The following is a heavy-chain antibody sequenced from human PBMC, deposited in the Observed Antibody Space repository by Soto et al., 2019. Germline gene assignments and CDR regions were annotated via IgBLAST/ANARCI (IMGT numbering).Heavy chain of an antibody. Sequence: EVQLVESGGGLVHPGGSLRLSCAASGFTFSDHYMDWVRQAPGKGLEWVGRIRNKAYGYTTEYAVSVKGRFTISRDDSKNSLYLQMNSLKTEDTAVYYCARDGGGFDYWGQGTLVTVSS. D-gene: IGHD3-16*01. V-gene: IGHV3-72*01. CDR3: ARDGGGFDY. CDR2: IRNKAYGYTT. CDR1: GFTFSDHY. J-gene: IGHJ4*02.